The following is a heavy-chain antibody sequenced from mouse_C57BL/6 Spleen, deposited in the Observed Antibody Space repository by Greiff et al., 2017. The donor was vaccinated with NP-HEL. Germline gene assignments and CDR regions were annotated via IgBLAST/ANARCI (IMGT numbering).Heavy chain of an antibody. CDR1: GFTFSDYG. J-gene: IGHJ3*01. CDR2: ISSGSSTI. V-gene: IGHV5-17*01. CDR3: ARPVTAPWFAY. D-gene: IGHD2-1*01. Sequence: EVQVVESGGGLVKPGGSLKLSCAASGFTFSDYGMHWVRQAPEKGLEWVAYISSGSSTIYYADTVKGRFTISRDNAKNTLFLQMTSLRSEDTAMYYCARPVTAPWFAYWGQGTLVTVSA.